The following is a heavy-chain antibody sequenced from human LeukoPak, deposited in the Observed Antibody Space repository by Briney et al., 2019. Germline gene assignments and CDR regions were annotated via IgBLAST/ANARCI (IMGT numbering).Heavy chain of an antibody. V-gene: IGHV3-48*04. CDR1: GFTFTSYS. D-gene: IGHD1-26*01. CDR2: ISSSSSTI. J-gene: IGHJ4*02. CDR3: ARAPYSGSYYVPFDY. Sequence: PGGSLRLSCAASGFTFTSYSMNWVRQAPGKGLEWVSYISSSSSTIYYADSVKGRFTISRDNAKNSLYLQMNSLRAEDTAVYFCARAPYSGSYYVPFDYWGQGTLVTVSS.